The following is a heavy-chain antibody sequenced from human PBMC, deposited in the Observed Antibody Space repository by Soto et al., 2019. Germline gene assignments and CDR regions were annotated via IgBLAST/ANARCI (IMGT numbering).Heavy chain of an antibody. Sequence: SSVKVSCKASGGTFSSYAISWVRQAPGQGLEWMGGIIPIFGTANYAQKFQGRVTITADESTSTAYMELSSLRSEDTAVYYCARGPRYREGFDYWGQGTLVTVSS. CDR2: IIPIFGTA. J-gene: IGHJ4*02. CDR3: ARGPRYREGFDY. CDR1: GGTFSSYA. V-gene: IGHV1-69*13. D-gene: IGHD1-26*01.